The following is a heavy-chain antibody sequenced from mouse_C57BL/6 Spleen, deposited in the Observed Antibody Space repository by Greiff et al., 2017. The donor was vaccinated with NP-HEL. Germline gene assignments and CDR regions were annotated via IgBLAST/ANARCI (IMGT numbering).Heavy chain of an antibody. Sequence: QVQLQQSGAELVKPGASVKISCKASGYAFSSYWMNWVKQRPGKGLEWIGQIYPGDGDTNSNGKFKGKATLTADKSSSTAYMQLSSLTSEDSAVYFCARSKDYYGSSYGAYWGQGTLVTVSA. CDR2: IYPGDGDT. CDR1: GYAFSSYW. D-gene: IGHD1-1*01. V-gene: IGHV1-80*01. CDR3: ARSKDYYGSSYGAY. J-gene: IGHJ3*01.